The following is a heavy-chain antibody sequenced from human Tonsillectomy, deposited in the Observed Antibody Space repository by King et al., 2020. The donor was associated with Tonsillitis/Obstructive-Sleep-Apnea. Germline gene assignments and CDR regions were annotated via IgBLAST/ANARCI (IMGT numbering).Heavy chain of an antibody. CDR3: ARVVNYCEEHYAFDI. CDR2: ITSSYSTV. V-gene: IGHV3-11*01. J-gene: IGHJ3*02. D-gene: IGHD4-17*01. Sequence: VQLVESGGGLVKPGGSLRLSCAASGFTLSYYYMNWIRQAPGKGLEWVSYITSSYSTVTYADSVKGRFTISRDNAKNSLYLQMNSLRADDTAMYYCARVVNYCEEHYAFDIWGQGTMVTVSS. CDR1: GFTLSYYY.